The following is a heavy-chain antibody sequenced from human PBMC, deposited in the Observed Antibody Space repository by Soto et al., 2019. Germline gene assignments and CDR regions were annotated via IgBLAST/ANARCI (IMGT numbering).Heavy chain of an antibody. CDR1: GGCISSYY. J-gene: IGHJ6*02. Sequence: EALSVTCTVAGGCISSYYWSWIRQPPGKGLELIGYIYYSGSTNYNPSLKSRVTISVDTSKNQFSLKLSSVTAADTDVYYCARGPKAYDFWSGYYNGCYGMDVWGQGTTVTVSS. CDR3: ARGPKAYDFWSGYYNGCYGMDV. V-gene: IGHV4-59*01. D-gene: IGHD3-3*01. CDR2: IYYSGST.